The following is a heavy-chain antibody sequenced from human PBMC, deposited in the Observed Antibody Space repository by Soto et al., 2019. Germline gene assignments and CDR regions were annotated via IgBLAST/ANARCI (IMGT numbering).Heavy chain of an antibody. D-gene: IGHD1-26*01. J-gene: IGHJ4*02. V-gene: IGHV1-18*01. CDR2: ISANNGNT. CDR3: VSVPHVGALDY. Sequence: QVQLVQSGAEVKKPGASVKVSCKASGYTFTSYGISWVRQAPGQGLEWMGWISANNGNTKYAQKLQGRVTMTPDTSTSTAYVARRRLISDDTAVYYGVSVPHVGALDYRGQGTLVTVSS. CDR1: GYTFTSYG.